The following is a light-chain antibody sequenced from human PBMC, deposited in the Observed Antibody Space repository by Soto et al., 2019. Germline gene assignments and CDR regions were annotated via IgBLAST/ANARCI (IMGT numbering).Light chain of an antibody. CDR3: QQYGSSPS. V-gene: IGKV3D-20*01. J-gene: IGKJ1*01. CDR2: DTS. CDR1: QSVRSN. Sequence: EIVLTQSPATLSVSPGERVTLSCRASQSVRSNLAWYQQKPGLAPRLILYDTSFRATGIPDRFSGSGSGTDFTLTISRLDPEDFAVYYCQQYGSSPSFGQGTKVDIK.